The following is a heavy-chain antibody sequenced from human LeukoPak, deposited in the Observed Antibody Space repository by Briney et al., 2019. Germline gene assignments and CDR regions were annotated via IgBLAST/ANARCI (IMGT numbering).Heavy chain of an antibody. V-gene: IGHV4-34*01. D-gene: IGHD3-16*02. CDR2: VIHSGST. J-gene: IGHJ4*02. CDR3: ARGDYYDYVWGSYRYTFYFDY. Sequence: PSETLSLTCAVYGGSFSGYSWSWIRQPPGKGREWIGEVIHSGSTNYNPSLKSRVTMSVDTSKNQFSLNLNSVTAADTAVYYCARGDYYDYVWGSYRYTFYFDYWGQGTLVTVSS. CDR1: GGSFSGYS.